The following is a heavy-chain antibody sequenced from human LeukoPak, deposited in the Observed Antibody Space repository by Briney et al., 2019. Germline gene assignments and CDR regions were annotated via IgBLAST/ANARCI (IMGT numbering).Heavy chain of an antibody. V-gene: IGHV2-70*04. CDR3: ARTDYVWGSYREFDY. J-gene: IGHJ4*02. CDR1: GFSLSTSGMR. D-gene: IGHD3-16*02. Sequence: SGPALVKPTQTLTLTCTFSGFSLSTSGMRVSWIRQPPGKALEWLARIDWDDDKFYSTSLKTRLTISKDTPKNQVVLTMTNMDPVDTATYYCARTDYVWGSYREFDYWGQGTLVTVSS. CDR2: IDWDDDK.